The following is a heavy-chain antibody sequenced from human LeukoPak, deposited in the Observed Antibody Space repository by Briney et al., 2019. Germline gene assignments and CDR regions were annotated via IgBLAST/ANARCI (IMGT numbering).Heavy chain of an antibody. CDR1: GYGFTRSW. V-gene: IGHV5-51*01. Sequence: GEPRQSSSQGSGYGFTRSWIGWGRRRPRKGQGRAGIIYPGDSATRYSTSFQGQVTISADKSISTAYLQWGSLKASYTARYYCAIHRDVVLVEFDYWGQGTLVTVSS. CDR3: AIHRDVVLVEFDY. J-gene: IGHJ4*02. D-gene: IGHD2-15*01. CDR2: IYPGDSAT.